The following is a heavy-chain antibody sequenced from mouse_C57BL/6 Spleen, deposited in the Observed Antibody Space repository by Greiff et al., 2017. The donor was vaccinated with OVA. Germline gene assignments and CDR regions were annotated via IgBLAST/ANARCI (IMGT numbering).Heavy chain of an antibody. CDR1: GYTFTDHT. J-gene: IGHJ2*01. D-gene: IGHD2-2*01. CDR2: IYPRDGST. Sequence: QVQLQQSDAELVKPGASVKISCKVSGYTFTDHTMHWMKQRPEQGLEWIGYIYPRDGSTKYNEKFKGKATLTADKSSSTAYMQLNSLTSEYSAVYFYASGLRRSFDYWGQGTTLTVSS. V-gene: IGHV1-78*01. CDR3: ASGLRRSFDY.